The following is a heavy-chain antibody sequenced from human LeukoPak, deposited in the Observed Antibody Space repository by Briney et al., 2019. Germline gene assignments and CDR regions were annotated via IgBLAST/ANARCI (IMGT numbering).Heavy chain of an antibody. J-gene: IGHJ4*02. D-gene: IGHD3-10*01. CDR2: ISSASTYT. CDR1: RVDFSARH. CDR3: ARDRSGGYFDY. V-gene: IGHV3-11*06. Sequence: GGSLTPSGTASRVDFSARHMNWIRQAPGKGLEWVSYISSASTYTNYADSVKGRFTISRDDAKNSLYLQMNSLRAADTAVYYCARDRSGGYFDYWGQGTLVTVSS.